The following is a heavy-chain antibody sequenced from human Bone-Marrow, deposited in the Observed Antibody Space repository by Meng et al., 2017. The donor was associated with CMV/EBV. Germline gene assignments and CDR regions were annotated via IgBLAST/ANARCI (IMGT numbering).Heavy chain of an antibody. Sequence: ASVKVSCKASGYTFTSYYMHWVRQAPGQGLEWMGIINPSGGSTSYAQKFQGRVTMTRDTSTSTVYMELSSLRSEDTAVYYCARTHCSSTSCSNYYYYGMEVWGQGTTVTVSS. CDR2: INPSGGST. CDR1: GYTFTSYY. D-gene: IGHD2-2*01. V-gene: IGHV1-46*01. J-gene: IGHJ6*02. CDR3: ARTHCSSTSCSNYYYYGMEV.